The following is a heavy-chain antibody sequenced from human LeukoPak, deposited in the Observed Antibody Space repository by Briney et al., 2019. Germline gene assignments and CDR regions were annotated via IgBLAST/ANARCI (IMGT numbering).Heavy chain of an antibody. CDR2: IYSGGST. CDR3: ARDSDIGIASADMWYDGYDM. J-gene: IGHJ3*02. CDR1: GFGVSTNY. V-gene: IGHV3-53*01. Sequence: PGGSLRLSCAASGFGVSTNYMNWVRQAPGKGLEWVSVIYSGGSTYYAGSVKGRFTISRDTSKNTVLLQMNSLRVEDTAVYYCARDSDIGIASADMWYDGYDMWGQGTMVTVSS. D-gene: IGHD2-2*01.